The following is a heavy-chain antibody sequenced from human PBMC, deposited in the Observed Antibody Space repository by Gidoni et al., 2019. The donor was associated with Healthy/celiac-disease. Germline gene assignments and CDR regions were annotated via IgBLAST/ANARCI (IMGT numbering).Heavy chain of an antibody. CDR2: IYWDDDK. CDR3: AHSRYYGSGSYGGYFDY. Sequence: QITLKESGPTLVKPTQTLTLTCTFSGFSLSTSGVGVGWIRQPPGKALEWLALIYWDDDKRYSPSLKSRLTITKDTSKNQVVLTMTNMDPVDTATYYCAHSRYYGSGSYGGYFDYWGQGTLVTVSS. J-gene: IGHJ4*02. CDR1: GFSLSTSGVG. D-gene: IGHD3-10*01. V-gene: IGHV2-5*02.